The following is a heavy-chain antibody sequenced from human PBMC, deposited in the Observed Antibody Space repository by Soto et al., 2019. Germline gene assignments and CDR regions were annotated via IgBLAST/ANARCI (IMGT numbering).Heavy chain of an antibody. Sequence: SETLSLTCTVSGVSIISYYWSWILQPPGKGLEWIGYIYYSGSTNYNPSLKSRVTISVDTSKNQFSLKLSSVTAADTAVYYCARNGLRYVDWSRDAFYSWGQGTMVTVAS. CDR3: ARNGLRYVDWSRDAFYS. V-gene: IGHV4-59*01. CDR1: GVSIISYY. J-gene: IGHJ3*02. D-gene: IGHD3-9*01. CDR2: IYYSGST.